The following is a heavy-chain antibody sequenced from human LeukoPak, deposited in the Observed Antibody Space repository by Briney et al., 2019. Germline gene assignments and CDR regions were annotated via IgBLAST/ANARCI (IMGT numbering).Heavy chain of an antibody. D-gene: IGHD6-19*01. CDR1: GFTFSSHW. V-gene: IGHV3-74*01. J-gene: IGHJ4*02. CDR3: TGDQSRNGWLDY. CDR2: INADGSST. Sequence: PGGSLRLSCAASGFTFSSHWVHWVRQAPGKGLVWVSRINADGSSTSYADSVKGRFTISRDNAKNSVYLQMSSLKAGDTAVYYCTGDQSRNGWLDYWGQGTLVTVSS.